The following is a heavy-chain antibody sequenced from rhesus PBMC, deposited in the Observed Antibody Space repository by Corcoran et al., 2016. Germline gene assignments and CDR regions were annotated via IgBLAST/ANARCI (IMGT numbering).Heavy chain of an antibody. CDR1: GFTFNNYW. J-gene: IGHJ4*01. CDR3: TSYSSSWSSFEY. D-gene: IGHD3-16*01. V-gene: IGHV3-16*02. Sequence: EVQLVQSGGDLVQPGGSLRLSCAASGFTFNNYWMNWVRQAPGKGLDWVGRSKNKAAGVTVVFDESVEGRFTISRDESKNTLYLQMNSLKTEGTAVYYCTSYSSSWSSFEYWGQGALVTVSS. CDR2: SKNKAAGVTV.